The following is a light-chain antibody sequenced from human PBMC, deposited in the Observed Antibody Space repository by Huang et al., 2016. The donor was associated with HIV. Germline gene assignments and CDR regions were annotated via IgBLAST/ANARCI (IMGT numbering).Light chain of an antibody. CDR3: QQYYSSPQT. J-gene: IGKJ1*01. CDR2: WAS. V-gene: IGKV4-1*01. CDR1: QSVYASSTSKNY. Sequence: DIIMNQSPDSLAVSLCETATLNCRSSQSVYASSTSKNYMAWYQQKPGQPPRLLLFWASTREAGVPDRFSGSGSGTHFTLTIANLEAEDAAIYYCQQYYSSPQTFGQGTRVEVK.